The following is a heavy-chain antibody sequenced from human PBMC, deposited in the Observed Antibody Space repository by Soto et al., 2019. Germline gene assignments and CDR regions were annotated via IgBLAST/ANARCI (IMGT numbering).Heavy chain of an antibody. CDR2: TYYRSKWYN. D-gene: IGHD2-15*01. V-gene: IGHV6-1*01. CDR3: ARLEDIVVVVAAYLGRDYYYGMDV. J-gene: IGHJ6*02. CDR1: GDSVSSNSAA. Sequence: SQTLSLTCAISGDSVSSNSAAWNWIRQSPSRGLEWLGRTYYRSKWYNDYAVSVKSRITINPDTSKNQFSLQLNSVTPEDTAVYYCARLEDIVVVVAAYLGRDYYYGMDVWGQGTRVTVSS.